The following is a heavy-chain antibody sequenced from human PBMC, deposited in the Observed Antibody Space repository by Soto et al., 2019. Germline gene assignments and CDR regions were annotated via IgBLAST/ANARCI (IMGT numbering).Heavy chain of an antibody. CDR3: AREGIATTGSGAHDS. J-gene: IGHJ4*02. CDR2: INPNSGDT. Sequence: ASVKVSCKASGYTFTGYYMHWVRQAPGQGLGWMGWINPNSGDTHFAQKFQGRVTMTSDTSISTAYMELSRLRSDDTAVYYCAREGIATTGSGAHDSWGQGTLVTVSS. D-gene: IGHD1-1*01. CDR1: GYTFTGYY. V-gene: IGHV1-2*02.